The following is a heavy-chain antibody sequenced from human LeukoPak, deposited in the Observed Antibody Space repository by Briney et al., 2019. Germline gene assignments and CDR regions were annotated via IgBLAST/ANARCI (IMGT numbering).Heavy chain of an antibody. D-gene: IGHD3-10*01. Sequence: GGSLRLSCAASGFTFSSYSMNWVRQAPGKGLEWVSSISSSSSYIYYADSVKGRFTISRDNAKNSLYLQLNSLRAEDTAVYYCARGMVRGGPFDYWGQGTLVTVSS. CDR1: GFTFSSYS. V-gene: IGHV3-21*01. CDR2: ISSSSSYI. CDR3: ARGMVRGGPFDY. J-gene: IGHJ4*02.